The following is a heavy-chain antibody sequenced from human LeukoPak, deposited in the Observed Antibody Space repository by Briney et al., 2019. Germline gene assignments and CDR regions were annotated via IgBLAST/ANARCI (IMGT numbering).Heavy chain of an antibody. V-gene: IGHV4-34*01. Sequence: SETVSLTCAVYGGSFSGYYWSWIRQPPGKGLVWIGEINHSGSTNYNPSLKSRVTISVDTSKNQFSLKLSSVTAADTAVYYCARGDIVVVPAPKGRSAHFDYWGQGTLVTVSS. CDR3: ARGDIVVVPAPKGRSAHFDY. CDR1: GGSFSGYY. D-gene: IGHD2-2*01. J-gene: IGHJ4*02. CDR2: INHSGST.